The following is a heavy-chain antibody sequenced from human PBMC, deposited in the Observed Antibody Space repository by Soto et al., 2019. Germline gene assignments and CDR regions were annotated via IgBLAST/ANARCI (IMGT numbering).Heavy chain of an antibody. CDR3: ARDLALSGALDY. V-gene: IGHV3-33*01. CDR2: ISFDGSNK. CDR1: AFIFSSSG. J-gene: IGHJ4*02. D-gene: IGHD1-26*01. Sequence: GGSLRLSCAASAFIFSSSGMHWVRQAPGKGLEWVALISFDGSNKHLADSVKGRFTVSRDNSKNTLYLQMNRLRAGDTAVYYCARDLALSGALDYWGQGTLVTVSS.